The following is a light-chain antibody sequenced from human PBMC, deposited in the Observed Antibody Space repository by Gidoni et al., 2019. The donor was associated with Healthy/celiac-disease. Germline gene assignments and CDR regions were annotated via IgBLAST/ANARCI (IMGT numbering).Light chain of an antibody. Sequence: DIAMTQSPLSMPVTPGEPASISCMSSQSLLHSNGYNYLYWYLQKPVQSPQLLIYLGSNRASGVPDRFIGSGSGTDFTLKISRVEAEDVGFYYCRQALQTPFTFGPGTKVDIK. CDR1: QSLLHSNGYNY. CDR3: RQALQTPFT. J-gene: IGKJ3*01. CDR2: LGS. V-gene: IGKV2-28*01.